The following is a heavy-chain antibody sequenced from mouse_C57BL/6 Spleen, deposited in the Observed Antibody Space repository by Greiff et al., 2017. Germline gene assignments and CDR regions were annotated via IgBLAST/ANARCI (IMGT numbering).Heavy chain of an antibody. CDR2: INPNNGGT. CDR3: ARDEGSRRWYFDV. CDR1: GYTFTDYY. Sequence: EVQLQQSGPELVKPGASVKISCKASGYTFTDYYMNWVKQSHGKSLEWIGDINPNNGGTSYNQKFKGKATLTVDKSSSTAYMELRSLTSEDSAVYYCARDEGSRRWYFDVWGTGTTVTVSS. J-gene: IGHJ1*03. V-gene: IGHV1-26*01. D-gene: IGHD1-1*01.